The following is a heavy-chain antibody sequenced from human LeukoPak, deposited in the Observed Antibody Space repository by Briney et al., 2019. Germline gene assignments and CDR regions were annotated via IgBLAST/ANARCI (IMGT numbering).Heavy chain of an antibody. CDR3: ARRKRIAAAGTVFDY. V-gene: IGHV6-1*01. J-gene: IGHJ4*02. Sequence: SQTLSLTCAISGDSVSSNSAAWNWIRQSASRGLEWLGRTYYGSKWYNDYAVSVKSRITINPDTSKNQFSLQLNSVTPEDTAVYYCARRKRIAAAGTVFDYWGQGTPVTVSS. CDR1: GDSVSSNSAA. CDR2: TYYGSKWYN. D-gene: IGHD6-13*01.